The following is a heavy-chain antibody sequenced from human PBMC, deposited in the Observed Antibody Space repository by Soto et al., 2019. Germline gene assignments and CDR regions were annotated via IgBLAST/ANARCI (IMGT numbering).Heavy chain of an antibody. CDR2: ISGSGGST. J-gene: IGHJ6*02. Sequence: GGSLRLSCVAAGFTFNNYAMSWVRQAPGKGLEWVSAISGSGGSTYYADSVKGRFTISRDNSRNTLYLQMNSLRAEDTAVYYCAKALAGDFYYYYYGMDVWGQGTTVTVSS. CDR3: AKALAGDFYYYYYGMDV. V-gene: IGHV3-23*01. D-gene: IGHD7-27*01. CDR1: GFTFNNYA.